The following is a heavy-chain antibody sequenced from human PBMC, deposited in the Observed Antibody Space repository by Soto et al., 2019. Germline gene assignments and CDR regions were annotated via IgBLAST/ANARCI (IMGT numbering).Heavy chain of an antibody. CDR2: INPNSGGT. J-gene: IGHJ4*02. V-gene: IGHV1-2*02. Sequence: QVQLMQSGAEVKKPGASVKVSCKASGYTFTGYYMHWVRQAPGQGLEWMGWINPNSGGTNYAQKFQGRVTMTRDTSISTAYMELSRLRSDDTAVYYCARVNVVVVASTREYYFDYWGQGTLVTVSS. D-gene: IGHD2-15*01. CDR3: ARVNVVVVASTREYYFDY. CDR1: GYTFTGYY.